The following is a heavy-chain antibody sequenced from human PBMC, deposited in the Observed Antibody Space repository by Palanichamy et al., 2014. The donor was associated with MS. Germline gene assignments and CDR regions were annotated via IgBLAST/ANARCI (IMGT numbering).Heavy chain of an antibody. Sequence: SYDGSKKYYADSVQGRFTISRDSSKNTLSLQVNSLRDEDTALYYCAKEKRLTASPQRGAFDFWGQGTMVTVSS. CDR3: AKEKRLTASPQRGAFDF. J-gene: IGHJ3*01. V-gene: IGHV3-30*01. D-gene: IGHD2-21*02. CDR2: SYDGSKK.